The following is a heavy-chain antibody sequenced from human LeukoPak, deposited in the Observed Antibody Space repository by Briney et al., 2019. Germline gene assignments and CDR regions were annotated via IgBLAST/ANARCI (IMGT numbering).Heavy chain of an antibody. J-gene: IGHJ3*02. V-gene: IGHV3-30*02. CDR3: AKETLECSPPDI. D-gene: IGHD3-10*02. CDR1: GFTFCSYG. Sequence: GGSLSLSCAGSGFTFCSYGMHRLGPAPGKGLEWGAFIRYDGSNKYYADSVKGRFTISRDNSKNTLYLQMNSLRAEDTAVYYCAKETLECSPPDIWGQGTTVTVSS. CDR2: IRYDGSNK.